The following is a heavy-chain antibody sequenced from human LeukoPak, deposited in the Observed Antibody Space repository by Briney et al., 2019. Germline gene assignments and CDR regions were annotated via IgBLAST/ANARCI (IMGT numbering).Heavy chain of an antibody. CDR1: GFAFSNSW. Sequence: GGSLRLSCVASGFAFSNSWMHWVRQAPGKGLVWVSRIRGDGLDTNYADSVKGRFTISRDNAKNSLYLQMNSLRAEDTAVYYCARDQDNYEGHYYYYGMDVWGQGTTVTVSS. CDR2: IRGDGLDT. D-gene: IGHD4-11*01. J-gene: IGHJ6*02. V-gene: IGHV3-74*01. CDR3: ARDQDNYEGHYYYYGMDV.